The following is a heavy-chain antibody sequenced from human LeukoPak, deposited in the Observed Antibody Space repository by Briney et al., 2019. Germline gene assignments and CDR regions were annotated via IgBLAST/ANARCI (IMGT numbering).Heavy chain of an antibody. V-gene: IGHV4-59*08. CDR3: ARHGGGNSKYCLDY. Sequence: SETLSLTCTVSGGSITTYYWSWIRQPPGKGLEWIGYVYYSGSPTNYNPSLESRVTFSVDTSKNQFSLKLNSVTAADTAVYYCARHGGGNSKYCLDYWGQGALVTVSS. CDR2: VYYSGSPT. CDR1: GGSITTYY. J-gene: IGHJ4*02. D-gene: IGHD4-23*01.